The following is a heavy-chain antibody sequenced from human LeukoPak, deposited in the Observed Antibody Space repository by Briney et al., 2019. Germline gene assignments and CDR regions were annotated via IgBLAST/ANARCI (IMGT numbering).Heavy chain of an antibody. J-gene: IGHJ4*02. CDR2: IYSSGST. D-gene: IGHD5-24*01. V-gene: IGHV4-59*08. CDR1: GGSIRSYF. CDR3: ARHGPRRDGHNYDY. Sequence: SETLSLTCTVSGGSIRSYFWSWIRQPPGKGLEWIGYIYSSGSTNYNPSFKSRVTISVDTSKNQFSLKLRSVTAADTAIYYCARHGPRRDGHNYDYWGQGTLVTVSS.